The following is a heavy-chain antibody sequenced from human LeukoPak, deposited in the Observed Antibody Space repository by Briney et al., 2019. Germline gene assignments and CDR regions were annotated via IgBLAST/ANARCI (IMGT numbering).Heavy chain of an antibody. CDR3: ARAPRDYDILTGYFYYFDY. D-gene: IGHD3-9*01. V-gene: IGHV1-69*05. CDR1: GGTFSSYA. J-gene: IGHJ4*02. CDR2: IIPIFGTA. Sequence: ASVKVSRKASGGTFSSYAISWVRQAPGQGLEWMGGIIPIFGTANYAQKFQGRVTITTDESTSTAYMELSSLRSEDTAVYYCARAPRDYDILTGYFYYFDYWGQGTLVTVSS.